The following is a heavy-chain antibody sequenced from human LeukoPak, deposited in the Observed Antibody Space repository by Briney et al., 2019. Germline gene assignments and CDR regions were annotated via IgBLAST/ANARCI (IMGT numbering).Heavy chain of an antibody. CDR2: ISGGSGYI. CDR1: GFTFSSYS. Sequence: GGSLRLSCSASGFTFSSYSMNWVRQAPGKGLEWVSYISGGSGYIYYADSVKGRFTISRDNAKNSLYLQMNSLRAEDTAVYYCARAIAVAGGYWGQGTLVTVSS. J-gene: IGHJ4*02. V-gene: IGHV3-21*01. D-gene: IGHD6-19*01. CDR3: ARAIAVAGGY.